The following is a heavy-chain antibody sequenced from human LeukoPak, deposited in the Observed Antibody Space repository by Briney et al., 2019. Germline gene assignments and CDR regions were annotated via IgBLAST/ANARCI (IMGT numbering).Heavy chain of an antibody. D-gene: IGHD3-10*01. CDR2: INHSGST. CDR3: AKGLSYGSGSPCAEGAFDI. CDR1: GGSFSGYY. J-gene: IGHJ3*02. Sequence: PSETLSLTCAVYGGSFSGYYWSWIRQPPGKGLEWIGEINHSGSTNYNPSLKSQVTISVDTSKNQFSLKLSSVTAAHTAVYYCAKGLSYGSGSPCAEGAFDIWCQGTMVTVSS. V-gene: IGHV4-34*01.